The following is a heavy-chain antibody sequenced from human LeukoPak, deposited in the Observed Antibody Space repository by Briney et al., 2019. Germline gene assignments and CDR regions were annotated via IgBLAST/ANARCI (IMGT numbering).Heavy chain of an antibody. V-gene: IGHV1-2*02. J-gene: IGHJ4*02. D-gene: IGHD6-13*01. CDR2: INPNSGGT. CDR1: GYTFTGYY. Sequence: GASVKVSCKASGYTFTGYYMHWVRQAPGQGLEWMGWINPNSGGTNYAQKFQGRVTMTRDTSISTAYMELSRLRSDDTAVYYCARMPPMDSSSWYEIPLMPFDYWGQGTLVTVSS. CDR3: ARMPPMDSSSWYEIPLMPFDY.